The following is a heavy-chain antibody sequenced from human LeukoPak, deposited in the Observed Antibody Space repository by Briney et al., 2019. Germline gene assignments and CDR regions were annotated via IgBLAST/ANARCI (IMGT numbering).Heavy chain of an antibody. J-gene: IGHJ4*02. Sequence: ASVKVSCKASGYTFTNYEINWVRQATRHGLEWMGWMNPNSGDTAYAQKFQGRITMTRSTSITTAYMELSGLRSEDTAVYYCARGLGSYDSSELTWPMISFWGQGTQVTVSS. D-gene: IGHD3-22*01. CDR2: MNPNSGDT. CDR3: ARGLGSYDSSELTWPMISF. CDR1: GYTFTNYE. V-gene: IGHV1-8*01.